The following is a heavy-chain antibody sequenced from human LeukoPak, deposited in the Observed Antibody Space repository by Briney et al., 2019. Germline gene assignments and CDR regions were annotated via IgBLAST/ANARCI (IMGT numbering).Heavy chain of an antibody. CDR3: AREVLLWFGELYYFDY. CDR1: GFTFSSYA. V-gene: IGHV3-21*01. CDR2: ISSSSSYI. J-gene: IGHJ4*02. D-gene: IGHD3-10*01. Sequence: GGSLRLSCAASGFTFSSYAMSWVRQAPGKGLEWVSSISSSSSYIYYADSVKGRFTISRDNAKNSLYLQMNSLRAEDTAVYYCAREVLLWFGELYYFDYWGQGTLVTVSS.